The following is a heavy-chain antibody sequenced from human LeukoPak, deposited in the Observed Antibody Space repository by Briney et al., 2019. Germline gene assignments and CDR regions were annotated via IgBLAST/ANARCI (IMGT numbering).Heavy chain of an antibody. CDR2: IYSGGST. Sequence: GGSLRLSCAASGFTVSSNYMSWVRQAPGKGLEWVSVIYSGGSTYYADSVKGRFTISRDNSKNTLYLQMNSLRAEDTAVYYCARVHCSSTSCYREGWFDPWGQGTLVTVSS. V-gene: IGHV3-53*01. CDR1: GFTVSSNY. J-gene: IGHJ5*02. D-gene: IGHD2-2*01. CDR3: ARVHCSSTSCYREGWFDP.